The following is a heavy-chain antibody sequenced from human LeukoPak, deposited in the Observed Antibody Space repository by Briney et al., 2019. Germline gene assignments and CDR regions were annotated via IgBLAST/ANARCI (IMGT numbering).Heavy chain of an antibody. V-gene: IGHV4-59*12. CDR3: VRQKAVAADLES. CDR1: GFSISYYF. J-gene: IGHJ5*02. CDR2: SNYSGSN. D-gene: IGHD6-19*01. Sequence: SESLSLTCTVSGFSISYYFWSWFRQSPGKTLEWIGNSNYSGSNTYNPPLESRLSMSVDTSKNQFSLTLRSATAADTAVYYCVRQKAVAADLESWGQGTLVTVAS.